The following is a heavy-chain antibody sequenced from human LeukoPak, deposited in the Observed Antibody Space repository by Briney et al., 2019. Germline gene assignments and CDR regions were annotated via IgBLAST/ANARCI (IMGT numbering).Heavy chain of an antibody. CDR1: GGSVSCGISY. V-gene: IGHV4-61*01. CDR2: ISDSGGS. J-gene: IGHJ4*02. Sequence: SETLLLTSSVSGGSVSCGISYWSWIRQPPGEGLDWIAYISDSGGSDDKPPLRRRVTIVLDPSKNQFSLRLTSVAAADTAVYCCARVPAAGTGPDYWGQGTLVTVSS. CDR3: ARVPAAGTGPDY. D-gene: IGHD6-13*01.